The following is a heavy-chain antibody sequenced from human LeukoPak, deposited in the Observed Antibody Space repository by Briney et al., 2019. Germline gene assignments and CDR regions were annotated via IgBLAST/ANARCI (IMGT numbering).Heavy chain of an antibody. CDR1: GDSMSSSY. D-gene: IGHD6-19*01. Sequence: SETLSLTCSVSGDSMSSSYWSWIRRPPGKGLEWIGNIYYSGTTNYNPSFRSRVTISIDTSKHQFSLKLNSVTAADTAMYYCARLYGXGWVVXYWGQGXLVTVSS. J-gene: IGHJ4*02. V-gene: IGHV4-59*01. CDR3: ARLYGXGWVVXY. CDR2: IYYSGTT.